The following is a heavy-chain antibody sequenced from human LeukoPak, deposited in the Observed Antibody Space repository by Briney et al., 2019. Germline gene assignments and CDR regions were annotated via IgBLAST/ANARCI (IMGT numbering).Heavy chain of an antibody. Sequence: ASVKVSYKASGYTFTGYYMHWVRQAPGQGLEWMGWINPNSGGTNYAQKFQGRVTMTRDTSISTAYMELSRLRSDDTAVYYCASTIGVVMTTPNWGQGTLVTVSS. CDR2: INPNSGGT. V-gene: IGHV1-2*02. D-gene: IGHD3-3*01. CDR1: GYTFTGYY. J-gene: IGHJ4*02. CDR3: ASTIGVVMTTPN.